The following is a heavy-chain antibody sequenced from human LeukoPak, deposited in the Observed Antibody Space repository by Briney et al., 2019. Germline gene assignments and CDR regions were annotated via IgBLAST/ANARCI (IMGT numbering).Heavy chain of an antibody. CDR2: ISDRSTTT. CDR3: AKDAGYDSSGYSSDH. CDR1: GFFFSRNG. D-gene: IGHD3-22*01. V-gene: IGHV3-48*01. J-gene: IGHJ4*02. Sequence: GGSLRLSCEASGFFFSRNGMNWVRQAPGKGLEWVSYISDRSTTTYYADSVKGRFTISRDNAKNSLYLQMNSLRAEDTAVYYCAKDAGYDSSGYSSDHWGQGTLVTVSS.